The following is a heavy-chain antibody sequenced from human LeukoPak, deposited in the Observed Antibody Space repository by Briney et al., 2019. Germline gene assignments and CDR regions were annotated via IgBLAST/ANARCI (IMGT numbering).Heavy chain of an antibody. CDR2: IYYSGST. CDR3: ARLYCGGDCYLSSFDY. J-gene: IGHJ4*02. D-gene: IGHD2-21*02. Sequence: SETLSLTCAVYGGSFSGYYWGWIRQPPGKGLEWFGSIYYSGSTYYNPSLKSRLTISVDTSKNQFSLKLSSVTAADTALYYCARLYCGGDCYLSSFDYWGQGALVTVSS. V-gene: IGHV4-39*01. CDR1: GGSFSGYY.